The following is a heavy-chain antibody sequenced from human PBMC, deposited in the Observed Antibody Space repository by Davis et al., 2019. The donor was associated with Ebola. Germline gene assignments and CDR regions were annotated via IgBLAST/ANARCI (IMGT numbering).Heavy chain of an antibody. V-gene: IGHV4-31*03. CDR1: GGSISSGGYY. CDR3: ARVLLWFGEFPSYYFDY. D-gene: IGHD3-10*01. J-gene: IGHJ4*02. CDR2: IYYSGST. Sequence: MPSETLSLTCTVSGGSISSGGYYWSWIRQHPGKGLEWIGYIYYSGSTYYNPSLKSRVTISVDTSKNQFSLKLSSVTAADTAVYYCARVLLWFGEFPSYYFDYWGQGTLVTVSS.